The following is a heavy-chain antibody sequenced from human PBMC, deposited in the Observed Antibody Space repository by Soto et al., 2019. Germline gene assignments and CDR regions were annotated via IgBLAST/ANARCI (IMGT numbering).Heavy chain of an antibody. CDR2: IYPGDSDT. V-gene: IGHV5-51*01. Sequence: GESLKISCKGSGYSFTSYWIGWVRQMPGKGLEWMGIIYPGDSDTRYSPSFQGQVTISADKSISTAYLQWSSLKASDTAMYYCARQGYFAARYYYYGMDVWGQGTTVTVSS. D-gene: IGHD2-15*01. CDR3: ARQGYFAARYYYYGMDV. CDR1: GYSFTSYW. J-gene: IGHJ6*02.